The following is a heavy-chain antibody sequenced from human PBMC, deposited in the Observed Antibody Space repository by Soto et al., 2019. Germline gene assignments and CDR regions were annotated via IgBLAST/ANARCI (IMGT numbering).Heavy chain of an antibody. V-gene: IGHV4-34*01. CDR2: VNHSGRT. CDR3: ARGWSGLVIIRFDP. J-gene: IGHJ5*02. Sequence: KTSETLSLTCAVYGGSFSGYYWSWIRQPPGKGLEWIGEVNHSGRTSYNPSLKSRVTISVDTSKNQFSLKLSSVTAADTAVYYCARGWSGLVIIRFDPWGQGTLVTVSS. CDR1: GGSFSGYY. D-gene: IGHD3-9*01.